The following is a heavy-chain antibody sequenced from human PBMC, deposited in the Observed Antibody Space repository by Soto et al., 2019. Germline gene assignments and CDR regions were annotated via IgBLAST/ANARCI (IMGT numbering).Heavy chain of an antibody. J-gene: IGHJ6*03. D-gene: IGHD3-9*01. Sequence: GGSLRLSCAASGFTFSSYWMSWVRQAPGKGLEWVANIKQDGSEKYYVDSVKGRFTISRDNAKNSLYLQMNSLRAEDTAVYYCARVAWGDILTGSKYYYYYYMDVWGKGTTVTVSS. V-gene: IGHV3-7*01. CDR2: IKQDGSEK. CDR3: ARVAWGDILTGSKYYYYYYMDV. CDR1: GFTFSSYW.